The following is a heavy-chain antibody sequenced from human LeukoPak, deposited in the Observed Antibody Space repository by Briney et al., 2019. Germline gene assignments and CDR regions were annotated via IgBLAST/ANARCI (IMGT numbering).Heavy chain of an antibody. CDR1: GYSFSSDW. CDR2: IFPIDSET. J-gene: IGHJ6*02. CDR3: TRGCSGGSCSRDAMDV. D-gene: IGHD2-15*01. Sequence: GESLKISCKATGYSFSSDWIAWVRQMPGKGLEWMGIIFPIDSETTYSPSFQGQVTISADKSISTAYLQWSSLKASDTAMYYCTRGCSGGSCSRDAMDVWGQGTMVTVSS. V-gene: IGHV5-51*01.